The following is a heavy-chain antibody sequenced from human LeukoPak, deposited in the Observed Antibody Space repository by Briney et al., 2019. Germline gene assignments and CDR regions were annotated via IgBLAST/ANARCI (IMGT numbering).Heavy chain of an antibody. Sequence: GGSLRLSCAASGFTFNNYAMNWVRQAPGKGLEWVSVLYSGGTTYYADSVKGRFTISRDNSKNTLYLQMDSLRAEDTAVYYCAREPGTDYRKYYFDYWGQGTLVTVSP. CDR2: LYSGGTT. J-gene: IGHJ4*02. CDR3: AREPGTDYRKYYFDY. V-gene: IGHV3-53*01. D-gene: IGHD1-14*01. CDR1: GFTFNNYA.